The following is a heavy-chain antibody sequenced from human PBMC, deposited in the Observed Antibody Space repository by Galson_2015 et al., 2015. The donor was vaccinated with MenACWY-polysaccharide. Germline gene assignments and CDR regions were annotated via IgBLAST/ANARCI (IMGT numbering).Heavy chain of an antibody. Sequence: SLRLSCAASGFTFSRYGMSWVRRAPGKGLEWVSVISDTGGTTYYIDSVKGRFTISRDNSKNMLYMQMNSLRVEDTAVYYCASRGAAHYWGQGTLITVSS. CDR3: ASRGAAHY. D-gene: IGHD6-25*01. CDR2: ISDTGGTT. CDR1: GFTFSRYG. V-gene: IGHV3-23*01. J-gene: IGHJ4*02.